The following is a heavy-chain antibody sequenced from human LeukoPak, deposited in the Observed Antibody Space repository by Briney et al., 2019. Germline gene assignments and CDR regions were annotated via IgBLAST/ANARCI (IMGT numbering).Heavy chain of an antibody. CDR2: IYYSGST. CDR3: ARDHYGDQVFDY. V-gene: IGHV4-59*01. D-gene: IGHD4-17*01. CDR1: GGSISSYY. Sequence: PSETLSLTCTVSGGSISSYYWSWIRQPPGKGLEWIGYIYYSGSTNYNPSLKSRVTISVDTSKNQFSLKLSSVTAAGTAVYYCARDHYGDQVFDYWGQGTLVTVSS. J-gene: IGHJ4*02.